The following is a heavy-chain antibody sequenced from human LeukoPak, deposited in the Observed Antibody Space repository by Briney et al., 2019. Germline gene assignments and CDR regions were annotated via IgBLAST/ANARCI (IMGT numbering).Heavy chain of an antibody. D-gene: IGHD3-22*01. V-gene: IGHV2-70*01. J-gene: IGHJ4*02. CDR2: IDWDDDK. CDR3: ARGYDSSGYYFLFDY. CDR1: GFSLSTSGMC. Sequence: SGPTLVNPTQTLTLTCTFSGFSLSTSGMCVSWIRQPPGKALEWLALIDWDDDKYYSTSLKTRLTISKDTSKNQVVLTMTNMDPVDTATYYCARGYDSSGYYFLFDYWGQGTLVTVSP.